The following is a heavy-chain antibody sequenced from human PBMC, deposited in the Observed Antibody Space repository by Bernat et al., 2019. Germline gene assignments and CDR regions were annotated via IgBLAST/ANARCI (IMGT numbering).Heavy chain of an antibody. Sequence: QVQLVESGGGVVQPGRSLRLSCAASGFTFSSYGMHWVRQAPGKGLEWVAVISYDGSNKYYADSVKGRFTISRDNSKNTLYLQMNSLRAEDTAVYYCAKDPRGVMDYWGQGTLVTVSS. J-gene: IGHJ4*02. CDR3: AKDPRGVMDY. CDR2: ISYDGSNK. D-gene: IGHD3-16*01. CDR1: GFTFSSYG. V-gene: IGHV3-30*18.